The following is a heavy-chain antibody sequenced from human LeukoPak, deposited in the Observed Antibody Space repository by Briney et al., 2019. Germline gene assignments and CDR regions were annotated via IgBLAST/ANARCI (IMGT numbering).Heavy chain of an antibody. CDR3: ARQYYYDTSGYDAFDI. CDR2: ISSSSSTI. CDR1: GFTFRSYS. V-gene: IGHV3-48*01. Sequence: AGGSLRLSCAASGFTFRSYSMNWVRQAPGKGLEWVAYISSSSSTIYYADFVKGRFTISRDNAKNSLYLQMNSLRAEDTAVYYCARQYYYDTSGYDAFDIWGQGTMVTVSS. J-gene: IGHJ3*02. D-gene: IGHD3-22*01.